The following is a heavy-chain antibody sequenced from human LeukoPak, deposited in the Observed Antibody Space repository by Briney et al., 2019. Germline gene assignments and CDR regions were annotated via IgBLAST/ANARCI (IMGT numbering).Heavy chain of an antibody. CDR3: ATDGLRYSGYDGYDY. Sequence: ASVKVSCKVSGYTLTELSMHWVRQAPGKGLEWMGGFDPEDGETIYAQKFQGRVTMTEDTSTDTAYMELSSLRSEDTAVYYCATDGLRYSGYDGYDYWGQGTLVTVPS. CDR2: FDPEDGET. D-gene: IGHD5-12*01. J-gene: IGHJ4*02. CDR1: GYTLTELS. V-gene: IGHV1-24*01.